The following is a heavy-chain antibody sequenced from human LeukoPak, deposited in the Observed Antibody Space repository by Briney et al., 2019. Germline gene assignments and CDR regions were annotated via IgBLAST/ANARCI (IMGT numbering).Heavy chain of an antibody. D-gene: IGHD3-22*01. CDR2: ISGDSSDI. CDR3: ARRGYSDSSGYDY. J-gene: IGHJ4*02. V-gene: IGHV3-21*01. Sequence: PGGSLRLSCAASGFTFNNYGMHWVRQAPGKGLEWVSSISGDSSDIYYADSVMGRSTISRDNAKNSVYLQINSLRAEDTAIYYCARRGYSDSSGYDYWGQGTLVTVSS. CDR1: GFTFNNYG.